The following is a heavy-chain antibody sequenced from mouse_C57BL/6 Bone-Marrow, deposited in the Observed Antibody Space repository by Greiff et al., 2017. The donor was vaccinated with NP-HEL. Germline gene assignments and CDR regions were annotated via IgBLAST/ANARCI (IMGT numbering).Heavy chain of an antibody. Sequence: VQLQQPGAELVKPGASVKLSCKASGYTFTSYWMHWVKQRPGQGLEWIGMIHPNSGSTNYNEKFKSKATLTVDKSSSTAYMQLSSLTSEDSAVYYCARERFPYYGSSYDYWGQGTTLTVSS. CDR1: GYTFTSYW. J-gene: IGHJ2*01. D-gene: IGHD1-1*01. V-gene: IGHV1-64*01. CDR3: ARERFPYYGSSYDY. CDR2: IHPNSGST.